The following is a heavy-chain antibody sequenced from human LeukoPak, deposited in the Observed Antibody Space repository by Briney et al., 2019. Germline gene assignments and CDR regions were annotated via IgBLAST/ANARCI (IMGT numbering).Heavy chain of an antibody. CDR1: GFTFSSYG. Sequence: GRSLRLSCAASGFTFSSYGMHWVRQAPGKGLEWVAVIWYDGSNKYYADSVKGRFTISRDNSKNMLYLQMNSLRAEDTAVYYCARDRSSGWSPFDYWGQGTLVTVSS. CDR2: IWYDGSNK. V-gene: IGHV3-33*01. CDR3: ARDRSSGWSPFDY. J-gene: IGHJ4*02. D-gene: IGHD6-19*01.